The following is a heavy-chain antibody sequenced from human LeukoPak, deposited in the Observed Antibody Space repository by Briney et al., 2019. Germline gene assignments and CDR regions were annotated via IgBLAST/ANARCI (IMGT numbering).Heavy chain of an antibody. CDR3: AKNREGYSKLD. D-gene: IGHD6-13*01. CDR2: ISDDASHK. Sequence: GGSLRLSCVGSGFSFGNYGMHWVRQAPGKGLEWVAVISDDASHKYYADSVKGRFTISRDNSKNTLYLQMDSLRLEDTAVFYCAKNREGYSKLDWGQGTLVTVSS. CDR1: GFSFGNYG. V-gene: IGHV3-30*18. J-gene: IGHJ4*02.